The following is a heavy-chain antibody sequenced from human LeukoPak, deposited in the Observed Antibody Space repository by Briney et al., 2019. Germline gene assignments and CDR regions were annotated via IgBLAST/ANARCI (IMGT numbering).Heavy chain of an antibody. CDR3: ATNPFHYYDSSGYKYYFDY. CDR2: ISGSGGST. Sequence: GRCLRLSCAASGFTFSSYAMSWVRQAPGKGLEWVSAISGSGGSTYYADSVKGRFTISRDNSKNTLYLQMNSLRAEDTAVYYCATNPFHYYDSSGYKYYFDYWGQGTLLTVSS. CDR1: GFTFSSYA. D-gene: IGHD3-22*01. V-gene: IGHV3-23*01. J-gene: IGHJ4*02.